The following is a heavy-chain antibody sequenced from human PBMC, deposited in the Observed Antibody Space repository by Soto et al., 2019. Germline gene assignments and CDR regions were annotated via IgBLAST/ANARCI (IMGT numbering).Heavy chain of an antibody. CDR3: XXXXXXAXFDY. V-gene: IGHV3-23*01. CDR1: GFTFSTYA. J-gene: IGHJ4*02. CDR2: ISDSGGST. Sequence: EVQLLDSGGGLVQPGGSLRLSCAASGFTFSTYAMSWVRXXPGKGLEWVSGISDSGGSTYYADSVKGRFTISRDNSKNTLYLQMNSLRAEXXXVXXXXXXXXXAXFDYWGQGTLVTVSS.